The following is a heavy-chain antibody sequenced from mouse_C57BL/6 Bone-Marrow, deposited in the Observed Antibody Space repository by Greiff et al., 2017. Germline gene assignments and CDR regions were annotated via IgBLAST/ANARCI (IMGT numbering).Heavy chain of an antibody. CDR3: ARMGRGLGRYFDV. CDR2: IWSGGST. V-gene: IGHV2-2*01. J-gene: IGHJ1*03. Sequence: VQLQQSGPGLVQPSQSLSITCTVSGFSLTSYGVHWVRQSPGKGLEWLGVIWSGGSTDYNAAFISRLSISKDNSKSQVFFKMNSLQADDTAIYYCARMGRGLGRYFDVWGTGTTVTVSS. CDR1: GFSLTSYG. D-gene: IGHD4-1*01.